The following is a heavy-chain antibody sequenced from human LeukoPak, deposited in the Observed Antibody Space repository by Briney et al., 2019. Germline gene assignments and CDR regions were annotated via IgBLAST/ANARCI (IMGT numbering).Heavy chain of an antibody. Sequence: SETLSLTCTVSGGSISSSSYYWGWIRQPPGKGLEWIGSIYYSGSTYYNPSLKSRVTISVDTSKNQFSLKLSSVTAADTAVYYRGRIFSTVTNLFDDYWGQGTLVTVSS. CDR2: IYYSGST. J-gene: IGHJ4*02. CDR3: GRIFSTVTNLFDDY. V-gene: IGHV4-39*01. CDR1: GGSISSSSYY. D-gene: IGHD4-17*01.